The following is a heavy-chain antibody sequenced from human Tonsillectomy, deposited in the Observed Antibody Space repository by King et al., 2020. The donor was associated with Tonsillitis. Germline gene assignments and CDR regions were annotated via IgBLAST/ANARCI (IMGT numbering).Heavy chain of an antibody. Sequence: VQLVESGGGLVQPGGSLRLSCAASGFTFSSYEMNWVRQAPGKGLEWVSYISSSGSTIYYADSVKGGLTISRDNAKNSLSLPMNSRRAEETAVYYCAREGIDYYDSSGYYRVDAFDIWGQGTMVTVSS. V-gene: IGHV3-48*03. D-gene: IGHD3-22*01. J-gene: IGHJ3*02. CDR3: AREGIDYYDSSGYYRVDAFDI. CDR1: GFTFSSYE. CDR2: ISSSGSTI.